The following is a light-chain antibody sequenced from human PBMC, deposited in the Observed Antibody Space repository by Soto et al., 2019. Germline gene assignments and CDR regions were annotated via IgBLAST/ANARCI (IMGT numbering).Light chain of an antibody. Sequence: EIVLTQSRATVSLSPGERATLSCRASQSVSRNLAWYQQKPGQAPRLLIYGASSRATGIPDRFSGSGSGTDFTLTISRLEPEDFAVYYCQQYGSSPWTFGQGTKVDIK. CDR3: QQYGSSPWT. CDR2: GAS. V-gene: IGKV3-20*01. J-gene: IGKJ1*01. CDR1: QSVSRN.